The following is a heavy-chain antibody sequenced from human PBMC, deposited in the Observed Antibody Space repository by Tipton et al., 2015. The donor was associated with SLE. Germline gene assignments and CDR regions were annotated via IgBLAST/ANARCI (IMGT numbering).Heavy chain of an antibody. CDR1: GYTFTGYF. Sequence: QLVQSGAEVKKPGASVKVSCKASGYTFTGYFIHWVRQAPGQGLEWMGWINPNSGGTNYAEKFQGRVTLTRDTSISTAYMELRRLRSDDTALFYCAREGWGVTTKAALDIWGQGTMVTVSS. CDR2: INPNSGGT. CDR3: AREGWGVTTKAALDI. D-gene: IGHD4-17*01. V-gene: IGHV1-2*02. J-gene: IGHJ3*02.